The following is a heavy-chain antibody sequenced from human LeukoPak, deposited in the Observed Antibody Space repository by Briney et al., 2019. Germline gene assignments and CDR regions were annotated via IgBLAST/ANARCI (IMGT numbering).Heavy chain of an antibody. CDR2: ISTYYGNT. Sequence: ASVKVSCKASGYTFTNYGITWLRQAPGHGLEWMGWISTYYGNTNYAQMFQGRVTMTTDTSTSRAYMELSTLRSDDAAVYYCARHYSDSSGYFNYFDYWGQGTQVTVSS. D-gene: IGHD3-22*01. CDR3: ARHYSDSSGYFNYFDY. V-gene: IGHV1-18*01. CDR1: GYTFTNYG. J-gene: IGHJ4*02.